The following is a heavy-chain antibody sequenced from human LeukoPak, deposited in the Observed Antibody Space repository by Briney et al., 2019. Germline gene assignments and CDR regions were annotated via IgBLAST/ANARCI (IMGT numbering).Heavy chain of an antibody. CDR2: ISSSGTTI. Sequence: QPGGSLRLSCAASGFSVSTYEMNWVRQAPGKGLECVSYISSSGTTISYADSVEGRFTISRDNAKNSLYLEMNSLRVEDKAVYYCARGRPEFFGSGTYLNDWGQGTLVTVSS. D-gene: IGHD3-10*01. V-gene: IGHV3-48*03. CDR3: ARGRPEFFGSGTYLND. CDR1: GFSVSTYE. J-gene: IGHJ4*02.